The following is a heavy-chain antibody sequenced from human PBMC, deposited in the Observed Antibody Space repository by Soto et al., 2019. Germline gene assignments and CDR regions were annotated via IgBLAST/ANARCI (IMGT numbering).Heavy chain of an antibody. J-gene: IGHJ6*02. CDR3: ARGDGYNYPINYYCYGMDV. Sequence: SETLSLTCTVSGGSVSSGSYYWSWIRQPPGKGLEWIGYIYYSGSTNYNPSLKSRVTISVDTSKNQFSLKLSSVTAADTAVYYCARGDGYNYPINYYCYGMDVWGQGTTVTVSS. V-gene: IGHV4-61*01. CDR2: IYYSGST. CDR1: GGSVSSGSYY. D-gene: IGHD5-12*01.